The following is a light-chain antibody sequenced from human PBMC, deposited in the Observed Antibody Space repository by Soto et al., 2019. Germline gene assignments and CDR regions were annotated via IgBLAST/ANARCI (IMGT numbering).Light chain of an antibody. Sequence: EIVMTQSLATLSVSPGERATLSCRASESVNSNLAWYQQKPGQTPRLLIYYASTRAPGIPARFSGSGSGTEFTLTISSLQSEDSAVYYCQQYKNWPLTFGGGTKVEIK. CDR3: QQYKNWPLT. V-gene: IGKV3-15*01. J-gene: IGKJ4*01. CDR2: YAS. CDR1: ESVNSN.